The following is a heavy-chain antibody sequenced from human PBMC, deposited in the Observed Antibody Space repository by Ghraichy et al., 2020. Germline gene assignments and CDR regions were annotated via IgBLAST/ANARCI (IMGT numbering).Heavy chain of an antibody. CDR3: ARQPAATMREFAFDY. D-gene: IGHD2-15*01. CDR1: GDSISRGNFF. CDR2: IYYSGST. J-gene: IGHJ4*02. Sequence: SETLSLTCTVSGDSISRGNFFWGWIRQPPGKGLEWIGSIYYSGSTYYNPSLKSRVTMSVDTSKIQFSLNLRSVTAADTAVYYCARQPAATMREFAFDYWGQGTLVTVSS. V-gene: IGHV4-39*01.